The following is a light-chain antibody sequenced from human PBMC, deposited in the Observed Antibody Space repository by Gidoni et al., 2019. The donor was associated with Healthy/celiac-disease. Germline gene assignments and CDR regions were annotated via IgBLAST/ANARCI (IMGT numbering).Light chain of an antibody. J-gene: IGKJ1*01. CDR3: QQYNSYWT. Sequence: DIQITQSPSTLSASVGDRVTITCRASQSISSWLAWYQQKPGKAHKLLIYKASSLESGVPSRFSGSGSGTEFTLTISSLQPDDFATYYCQQYNSYWTFGQGTKVEIK. V-gene: IGKV1-5*03. CDR2: KAS. CDR1: QSISSW.